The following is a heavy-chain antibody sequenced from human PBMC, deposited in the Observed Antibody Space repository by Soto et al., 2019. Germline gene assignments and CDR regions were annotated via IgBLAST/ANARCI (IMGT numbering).Heavy chain of an antibody. D-gene: IGHD3-3*01. CDR3: ARDRSGSNYNWFDP. CDR2: IYYSGST. J-gene: IGHJ5*02. CDR1: GGSISSYY. V-gene: IGHV4-59*01. Sequence: PSETLSLTCTVSGGSISSYYWSWIRQPPGKGLEWIGYIYYSGSTNYNPSLKSRVTISVDTSKNQFSLKLSSVTAADTAVYYCARDRSGSNYNWFDPWGQGTLVTVSS.